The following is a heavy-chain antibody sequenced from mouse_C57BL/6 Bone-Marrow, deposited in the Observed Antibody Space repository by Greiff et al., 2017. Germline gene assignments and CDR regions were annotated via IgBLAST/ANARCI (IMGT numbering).Heavy chain of an antibody. V-gene: IGHV1-55*01. CDR2: IYPGSGST. D-gene: IGHD1-1*01. CDR3: ARGGLYYYGRNAMDY. Sequence: QVQLQQPGAELVKPGASVKMSCKASGYPFTSYWITWVKQRPGQGLEWIGDIYPGSGSTNYNEKFKSKATLTVDTSSSTAYMQLSSLTSEDSAVYYCARGGLYYYGRNAMDYWGQGTSVTGSS. J-gene: IGHJ4*01. CDR1: GYPFTSYW.